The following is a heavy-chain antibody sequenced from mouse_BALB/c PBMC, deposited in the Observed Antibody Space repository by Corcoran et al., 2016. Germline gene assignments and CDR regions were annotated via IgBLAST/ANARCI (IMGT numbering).Heavy chain of an antibody. CDR2: INYNTGEP. CDR1: GYNLTNYG. V-gene: IGHV9-3-1*01. CDR3: AREPYAMDY. Sequence: QIRLVQNGPELKKPGETVKISCKASGYNLTNYGMNWVKQDPGKGLKWMGWINYNTGEPTYADDFKGRFAFSFEPSASTAYLQLNNLKNEDTAKYFCAREPYAMDYWGQGTSVTVSS. J-gene: IGHJ4*01.